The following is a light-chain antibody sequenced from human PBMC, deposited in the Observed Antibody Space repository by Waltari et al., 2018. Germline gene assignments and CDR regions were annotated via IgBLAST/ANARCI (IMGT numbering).Light chain of an antibody. CDR3: QQRSNWPRT. CDR2: AAS. Sequence: EITFTQAPVTQSLSPADRPTLSCRARQSVSSYLAWYQKKPGQAPRLLIYAASTRGTGIPARFSGSGSGTDFTLTISSLEPEDFAVYYCQQRSNWPRTFGQGTKVEIK. J-gene: IGKJ1*01. CDR1: QSVSSY. V-gene: IGKV3-11*01.